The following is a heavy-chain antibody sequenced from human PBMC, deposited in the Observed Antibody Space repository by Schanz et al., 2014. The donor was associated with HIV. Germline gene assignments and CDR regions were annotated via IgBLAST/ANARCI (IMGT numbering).Heavy chain of an antibody. CDR3: TKEVPPDV. CDR2: ISGNGGST. J-gene: IGHJ6*02. D-gene: IGHD1-1*01. V-gene: IGHV3-23*04. CDR1: GFAINNVY. Sequence: EVQLVESGGGLVKPGGSLRLSCAASGFAINNVYMTWVRQAPGKGLEWVSGISGNGGSTYHADSVKGRFTISRDNSKTTLYLQMNSLRAEDTAVYYCTKEVPPDVWAKGPRSPSP.